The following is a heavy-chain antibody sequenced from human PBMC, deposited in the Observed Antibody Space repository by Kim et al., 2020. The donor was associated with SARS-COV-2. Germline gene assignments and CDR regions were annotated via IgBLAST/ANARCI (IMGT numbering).Heavy chain of an antibody. Sequence: GGCLRLSCAASGFTFSSYSMNWVRQAPGKGLEWVSSISSSSSYIYYADSVKGRFTISRDNAKNSLYLQMNSLRAEDTAVYYCARLGMAVSRDYWGQGTLVTVSS. D-gene: IGHD7-27*01. CDR1: GFTFSSYS. V-gene: IGHV3-21*01. J-gene: IGHJ4*02. CDR3: ARLGMAVSRDY. CDR2: ISSSSSYI.